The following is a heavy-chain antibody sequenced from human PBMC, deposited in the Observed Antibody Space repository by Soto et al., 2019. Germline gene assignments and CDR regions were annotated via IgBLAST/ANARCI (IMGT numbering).Heavy chain of an antibody. J-gene: IGHJ4*02. CDR1: GFTFSTYA. CDR2: VSASGLNT. CDR3: AKDRPRRTSGSIFDY. D-gene: IGHD1-1*01. V-gene: IGHV3-23*01. Sequence: EVQLLESGGKLVQPGGSLTLSCAASGFTFSTYAMAWVRQAPGKGLEWVSGVSASGLNTDYADPVKGRFYISRDNSKNTVSLHMNSLRAEDTAVYYCAKDRPRRTSGSIFDYWGQGPPVTVSS.